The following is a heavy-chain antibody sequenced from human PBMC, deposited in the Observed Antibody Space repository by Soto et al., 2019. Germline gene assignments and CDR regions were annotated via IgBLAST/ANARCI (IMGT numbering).Heavy chain of an antibody. D-gene: IGHD3-3*01. V-gene: IGHV3-23*01. CDR2: VSGSGSRT. CDR3: AKELRFLEWLPRGSMDV. Sequence: PGGSLRLSCGASGFTFSSYWMHWVRQAPGKGLEWVSRVSGSGSRTYYADSVKGRFTISRDNSKNTLYLQMNSLRAEDTAVYYCAKELRFLEWLPRGSMDVWGQGTTVTVSS. CDR1: GFTFSSYW. J-gene: IGHJ6*02.